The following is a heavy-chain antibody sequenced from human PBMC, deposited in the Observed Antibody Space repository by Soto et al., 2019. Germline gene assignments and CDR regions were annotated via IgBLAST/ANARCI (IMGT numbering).Heavy chain of an antibody. CDR3: ARHSIAAADSFDY. CDR1: GGSISSSSYY. V-gene: IGHV4-39*01. D-gene: IGHD6-13*01. J-gene: IGHJ4*02. CDR2: IYYSGST. Sequence: SETLSLTCTVSGGSISSSSYYWGWIRQPPGKGLEWIGSIYYSGSTYYNPSLKSRVTISVDTSKNQFSLKLSSVTAADTAVYYCARHSIAAADSFDYSGQGTLVTVSS.